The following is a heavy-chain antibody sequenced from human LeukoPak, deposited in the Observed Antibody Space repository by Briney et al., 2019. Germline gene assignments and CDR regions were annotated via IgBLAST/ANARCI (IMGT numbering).Heavy chain of an antibody. D-gene: IGHD2-2*01. CDR1: GFTFDDYA. Sequence: GGSLRLSCAASGFTFDDYAMHWVRQAPGKGLEWVSGISWNSGSIGYADSVKGRLTISRDNAKNSLYLQMNSLRAEDMALYYCAKGYCSSTSCRFDYWGQGALVTVSS. J-gene: IGHJ4*02. CDR2: ISWNSGSI. CDR3: AKGYCSSTSCRFDY. V-gene: IGHV3-9*03.